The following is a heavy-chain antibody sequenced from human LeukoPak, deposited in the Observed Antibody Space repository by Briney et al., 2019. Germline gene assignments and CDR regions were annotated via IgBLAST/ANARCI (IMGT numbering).Heavy chain of an antibody. D-gene: IGHD3-22*01. V-gene: IGHV3-23*01. CDR1: GFTFSSYA. J-gene: IGHJ4*02. CDR2: ISGSGGST. CDR3: AKDTYYYDSSGSYPYYFDY. Sequence: PGGFLRLSCAASGFTFSSYAMSWVRQAPGKGLEWVSAISGSGGSTYYADSVKGRFTISRDNSKNTLYLQMNSLRAEDTAVYYCAKDTYYYDSSGSYPYYFDYWGQGTLVTVSS.